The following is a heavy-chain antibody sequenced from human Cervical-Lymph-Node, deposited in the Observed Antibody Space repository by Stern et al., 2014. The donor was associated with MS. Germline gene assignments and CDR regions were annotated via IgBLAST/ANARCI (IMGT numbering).Heavy chain of an antibody. D-gene: IGHD3-10*01. CDR3: ARVRPGWYLDV. CDR1: GFTFGSHD. Sequence: EVQLEESGGGLVQPGGSLRLSCVASGFTFGSHDMHWVRPATGKGLEWGSAIGTAGDTYYSDSVKGRFTISREDAKTSLSLTIDSLSAGDTAKYCCARVRPGWYLDVWARGTLVTVSS. V-gene: IGHV3-13*01. J-gene: IGHJ2*01. CDR2: IGTAGDT.